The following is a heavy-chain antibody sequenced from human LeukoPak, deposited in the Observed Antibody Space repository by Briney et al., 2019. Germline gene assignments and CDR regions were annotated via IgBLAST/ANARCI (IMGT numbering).Heavy chain of an antibody. CDR3: ARASGFFIAAASGYWFDP. D-gene: IGHD6-13*01. Sequence: ASVTVSCTASGYTFTSYDINWVRQATGQGLEWMGWMNPNSGNTGYAQKFQGRVTMTRNTSISTAYMELSSLRSEDTAVYYCARASGFFIAAASGYWFDPWGQGTLVTVSS. CDR2: MNPNSGNT. CDR1: GYTFTSYD. J-gene: IGHJ5*02. V-gene: IGHV1-8*01.